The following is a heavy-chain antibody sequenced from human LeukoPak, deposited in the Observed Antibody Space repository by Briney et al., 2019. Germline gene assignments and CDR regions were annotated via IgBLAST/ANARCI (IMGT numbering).Heavy chain of an antibody. J-gene: IGHJ4*02. CDR3: AKELRRAYSSGKGSDY. V-gene: IGHV3-53*05. D-gene: IGHD6-19*01. CDR2: IYSGGST. Sequence: SGGSLRLSCAASGFTVSSNYMSWVRQAPGKGLEWVSVIYSGGSTFYADSVKGRFTISRDNSKNTLYLQMNSLRAEDTAVYYCAKELRRAYSSGKGSDYWGQGTLVTVSS. CDR1: GFTVSSNY.